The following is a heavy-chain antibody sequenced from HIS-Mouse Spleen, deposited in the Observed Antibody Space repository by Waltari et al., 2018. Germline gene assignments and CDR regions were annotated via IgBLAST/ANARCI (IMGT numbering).Heavy chain of an antibody. Sequence: EVQLLESGGGLVQPGGSLRLSCAASGFTFSSYAMSWVRQAPGKGLGLVSSISGSGGRTYYADSVKGRFTISRDNSKNTLYLQMNSLRAEDTAVYYCAKDSPYSSGWYETLGDAFDIWGQGTMVTVSS. J-gene: IGHJ3*02. D-gene: IGHD6-19*01. CDR1: GFTFSSYA. V-gene: IGHV3-23*01. CDR2: ISGSGGRT. CDR3: AKDSPYSSGWYETLGDAFDI.